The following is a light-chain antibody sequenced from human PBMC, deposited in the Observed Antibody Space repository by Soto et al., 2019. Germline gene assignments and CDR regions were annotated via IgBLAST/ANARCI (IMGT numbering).Light chain of an antibody. V-gene: IGKV3-20*01. CDR2: GAS. CDR1: QSVSSSY. CDR3: HQYGSSPRT. J-gene: IGKJ1*01. Sequence: EIVLTQSPGILSLSPGERATLSCRASQSVSSSYLAWYQQKPGQAPRLLIYGASSRATGILDRFSGSGSGADFTLTISRLEPEDFAVYYCHQYGSSPRTFGQGTKVEI.